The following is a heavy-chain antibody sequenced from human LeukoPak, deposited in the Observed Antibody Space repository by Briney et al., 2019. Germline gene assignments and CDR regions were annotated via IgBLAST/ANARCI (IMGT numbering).Heavy chain of an antibody. CDR2: ISYDGSNK. J-gene: IGHJ4*02. Sequence: GGSLRLSCAASGLTFKNYGMHWVRQAPGKGLEWVAIISYDGSNKYYADSVRGRFTISKDNSQNTLYLQMNSLRAEDTAVYYCASHRGDYATGYFDYWGQGTLVTVSS. D-gene: IGHD1-1*01. V-gene: IGHV3-30*03. CDR3: ASHRGDYATGYFDY. CDR1: GLTFKNYG.